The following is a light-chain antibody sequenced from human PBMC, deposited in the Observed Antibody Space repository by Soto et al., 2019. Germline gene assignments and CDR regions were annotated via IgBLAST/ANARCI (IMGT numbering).Light chain of an antibody. Sequence: EIVLTQSPGTLSLSPGERATLSCRASQSISSDVAWYQQKPGQAPRLLIYGASSRATGIPDRFSGSGSGTDFTLIISSLQSEDFAVYYCQQYNNWPQTFGQGTKVDIK. V-gene: IGKV3D-15*01. CDR2: GAS. CDR1: QSISSD. CDR3: QQYNNWPQT. J-gene: IGKJ1*01.